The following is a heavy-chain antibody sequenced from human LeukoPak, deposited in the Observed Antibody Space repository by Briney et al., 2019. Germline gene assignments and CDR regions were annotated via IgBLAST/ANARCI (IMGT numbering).Heavy chain of an antibody. CDR3: TTDVRTGDSSSSGYGY. D-gene: IGHD6-6*01. V-gene: IGHV3-15*01. CDR1: GFTFSNAW. J-gene: IGHJ4*02. Sequence: GGSLRLSCAASGFTFSNAWMSWVRQAPGKGLEWVGRIKSKTDGRTTDYAAPVKGRFTISRDDSKNTLYLQMNSLKTEDTAVYYCTTDVRTGDSSSSGYGYWGQGTLVTVSS. CDR2: IKSKTDGRTT.